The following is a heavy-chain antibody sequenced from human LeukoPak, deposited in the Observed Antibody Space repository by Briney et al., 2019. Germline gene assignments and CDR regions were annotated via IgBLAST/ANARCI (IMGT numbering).Heavy chain of an antibody. D-gene: IGHD3-10*01. CDR3: ARDSGSGSPEYFDY. CDR2: IFYSGST. V-gene: IGHV4-59*12. CDR1: GGSISSYY. J-gene: IGHJ4*02. Sequence: SETLSLTCTVSGGSISSYYWSWFRQPPGKRLEWIGYIFYSGSTNYNPSLKSRVTISVDTSKNQFSLKLSSVTAADTAVYYCARDSGSGSPEYFDYWGQGTLVTVSS.